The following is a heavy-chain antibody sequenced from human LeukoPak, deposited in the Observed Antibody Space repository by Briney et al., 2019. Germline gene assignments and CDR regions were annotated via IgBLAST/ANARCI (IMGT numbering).Heavy chain of an antibody. J-gene: IGHJ4*02. CDR2: IRYDGSNK. V-gene: IGHV3-30*02. CDR3: AKAQDYYDSSGSFDY. Sequence: GGSLRLSCAASGFTFSSYGMHWVRQAPGKGLEWVAFIRYDGSNKYYADSVKGRFTISRDNPKNTLYLQMNSLRAEDTAVYYCAKAQDYYDSSGSFDYWGQGTLVTVSS. D-gene: IGHD3-22*01. CDR1: GFTFSSYG.